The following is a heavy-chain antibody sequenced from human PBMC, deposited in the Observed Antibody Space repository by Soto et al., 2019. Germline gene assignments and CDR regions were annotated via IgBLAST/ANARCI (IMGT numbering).Heavy chain of an antibody. V-gene: IGHV4-39*01. CDR2: IYYSGST. D-gene: IGHD5-12*01. Sequence: QLQLQESGPGLVKPSETLSLTCTVSGGSISSSSYYWGWIRQPPGKGLEWIGSIYYSGSTYYNPSLKSRVTISVDTSKNQFSLKLSSVTAADTAVYYCARHSSSYQWLLPISKYNWFDPWGQGTLVTVSS. CDR1: GGSISSSSYY. CDR3: ARHSSSYQWLLPISKYNWFDP. J-gene: IGHJ5*02.